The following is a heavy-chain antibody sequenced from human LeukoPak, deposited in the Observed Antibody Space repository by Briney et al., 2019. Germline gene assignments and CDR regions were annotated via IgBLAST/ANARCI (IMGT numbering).Heavy chain of an antibody. D-gene: IGHD3-22*01. V-gene: IGHV3-21*01. CDR1: GFTFSSDS. Sequence: PGGSLRLSCAASGFTFSSDSMNWVRQAPGKGLEWVSSISSSSSYIYYTDSVKGRFTISRDNAKNSLFLQMNSLRAEDAAVYYCARGGHNYYDSSGYQYYFDYWGQGTLVTVSS. J-gene: IGHJ4*02. CDR2: ISSSSSYI. CDR3: ARGGHNYYDSSGYQYYFDY.